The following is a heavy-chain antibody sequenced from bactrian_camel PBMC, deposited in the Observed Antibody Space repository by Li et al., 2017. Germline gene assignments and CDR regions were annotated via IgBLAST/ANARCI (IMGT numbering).Heavy chain of an antibody. D-gene: IGHD2*01. CDR2: IDSDGNT. Sequence: EVQLVESGGDSVQPGGSLRLSCVISKITVNRYCSGWFRQSPGKEREEVATIDSDGNTDYANSVKGRFTISQDNAKNTLYLQMNSLKPEDTAMYYCAAGGGDGAFCYTGERSMDYWGQGTQVTVS. V-gene: IGHV3S67*01. CDR1: KITVNRYC. J-gene: IGHJ4*01. CDR3: AAGGGDGAFCYTGERSMDY.